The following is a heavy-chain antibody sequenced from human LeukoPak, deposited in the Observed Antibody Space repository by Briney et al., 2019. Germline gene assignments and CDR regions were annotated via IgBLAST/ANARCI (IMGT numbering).Heavy chain of an antibody. D-gene: IGHD5-18*01. V-gene: IGHV1-2*02. CDR2: INPNSGGT. Sequence: ASVKVSCKASGYTFTGYYMYWVRQAPGQGLEWMGWINPNSGGTNYAQKFQGRVTMTRDTSISTAYMELSRLRSDDTAVYYCARGNVDTDDAFDIWGQGTMVTVSS. CDR1: GYTFTGYY. CDR3: ARGNVDTDDAFDI. J-gene: IGHJ3*02.